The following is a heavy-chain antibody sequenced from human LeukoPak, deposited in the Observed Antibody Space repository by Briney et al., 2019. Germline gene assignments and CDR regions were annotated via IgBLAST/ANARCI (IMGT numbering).Heavy chain of an antibody. V-gene: IGHV4-34*01. J-gene: IGHJ5*02. Sequence: SEILSLTCAVYGGSFSGYYWSWIRQPPGKGLEWIGEINHSGSTNYNPSLKSRVTISVDTSKNQFSLKLSSVTAADTAVYYCAREAGGWFGAYNWFDPWGQGTLVTVSS. CDR2: INHSGST. D-gene: IGHD3-10*01. CDR3: AREAGGWFGAYNWFDP. CDR1: GGSFSGYY.